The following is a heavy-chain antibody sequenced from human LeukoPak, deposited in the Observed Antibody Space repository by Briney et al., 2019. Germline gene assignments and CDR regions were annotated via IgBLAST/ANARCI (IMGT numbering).Heavy chain of an antibody. Sequence: GGSLRLSCAASGFTFSSYEMNWVRQAPGKGLEWVSYISSSGSTIYYADSVKGRFTISRDNAKNSLYLQMNSLRAEDTAVYYCANYYGSGALGRHGMDVWGKGTTVSVSS. V-gene: IGHV3-48*03. CDR3: ANYYGSGALGRHGMDV. CDR1: GFTFSSYE. D-gene: IGHD3-10*01. CDR2: ISSSGSTI. J-gene: IGHJ6*04.